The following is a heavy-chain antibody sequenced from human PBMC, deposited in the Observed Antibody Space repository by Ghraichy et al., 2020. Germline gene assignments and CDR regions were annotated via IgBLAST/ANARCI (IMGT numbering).Heavy chain of an antibody. V-gene: IGHV3-7*03. Sequence: GESLNISCAASGFTFSSYWMSWVRQAPGKGLEWVANIKQDGSEKYYVDSVKGRFTISRDNAKNSLYLQMNSLRAEDTAVYYCARRHYDSSGYYLFDYWGQGTLVTVSS. CDR3: ARRHYDSSGYYLFDY. CDR2: IKQDGSEK. CDR1: GFTFSSYW. D-gene: IGHD3-22*01. J-gene: IGHJ4*02.